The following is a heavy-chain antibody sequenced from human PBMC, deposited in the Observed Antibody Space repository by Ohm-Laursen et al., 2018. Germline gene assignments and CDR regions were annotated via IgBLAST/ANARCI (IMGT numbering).Heavy chain of an antibody. Sequence: SVKVSCNASGYTFTSYYMHWVRQAPGQGLEWMGIINPSGGSTSYAQKFQGRVTMTRDTSTSTVYMELSSLRSEDTAVYYCARGDDSSGYYLRGDAFDIWGQGTMVTVSS. J-gene: IGHJ3*02. CDR2: INPSGGST. D-gene: IGHD3-22*01. V-gene: IGHV1-46*01. CDR1: GYTFTSYY. CDR3: ARGDDSSGYYLRGDAFDI.